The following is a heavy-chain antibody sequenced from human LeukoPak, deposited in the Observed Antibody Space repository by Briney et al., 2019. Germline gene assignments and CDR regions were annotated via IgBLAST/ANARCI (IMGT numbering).Heavy chain of an antibody. CDR2: ISGSGSGT. J-gene: IGHJ4*02. Sequence: GGSLRLSCAVSGFTFSSYAMNWVRQAPGRGLEWVSTISGSGSGTYYADSVKGRFTISRDNSKNTLYLQMSSLRAEDTAVYYCARASPSTTSYWGQGTLVTVSS. CDR1: GFTFSSYA. V-gene: IGHV3-23*01. D-gene: IGHD2/OR15-2a*01. CDR3: ARASPSTTSY.